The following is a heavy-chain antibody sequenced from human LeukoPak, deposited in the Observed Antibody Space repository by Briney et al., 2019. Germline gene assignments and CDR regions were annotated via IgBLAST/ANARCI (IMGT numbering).Heavy chain of an antibody. Sequence: GGSLRLSCAASGFTFSNYDMGWVRQAPGKGLEWVSSISGSGGSTYYADSVKGRFTISRDNSKNTLYLQMNSLRAEDTAVYYCAKDRRMYYYDSSGYSLFFDYWGQGTLVTVSS. CDR2: ISGSGGST. D-gene: IGHD3-22*01. CDR1: GFTFSNYD. CDR3: AKDRRMYYYDSSGYSLFFDY. V-gene: IGHV3-23*01. J-gene: IGHJ4*02.